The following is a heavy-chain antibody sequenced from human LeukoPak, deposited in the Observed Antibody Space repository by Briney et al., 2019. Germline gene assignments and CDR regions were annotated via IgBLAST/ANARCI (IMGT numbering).Heavy chain of an antibody. V-gene: IGHV1-8*01. CDR2: MNPNSGNT. CDR3: ARGGDSSSWYEDY. J-gene: IGHJ4*02. CDR1: GYTFTSYD. D-gene: IGHD6-13*01. Sequence: ASVKVSCKASGYTFTSYDINWVRQATGQGLEWMGWMNPNSGNTGYAQKFHGRVTMTRNTSISTAYLELSRLRSEDTAVYYCARGGDSSSWYEDYWGQGTLVTVSS.